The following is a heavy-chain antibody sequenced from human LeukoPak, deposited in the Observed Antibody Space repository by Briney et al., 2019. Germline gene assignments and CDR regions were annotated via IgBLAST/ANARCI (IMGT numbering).Heavy chain of an antibody. CDR3: ARNQGLTAPPPYGLDV. CDR2: IIPVLNIT. J-gene: IGHJ6*02. Sequence: GASVKVSCKTSGGTFSSSAITWVRQAPGQGLEWMGRIIPVLNITSYAQKFQGRVTITADTSTSTVYMELSSLRSDETAVYYCARNQGLTAPPPYGLDVWGQGTTVIVSS. V-gene: IGHV1-69*04. CDR1: GGTFSSSA. D-gene: IGHD4/OR15-4a*01.